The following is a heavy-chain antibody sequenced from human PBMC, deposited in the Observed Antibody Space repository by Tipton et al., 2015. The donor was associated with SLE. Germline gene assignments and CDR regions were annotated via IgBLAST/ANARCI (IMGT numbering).Heavy chain of an antibody. CDR2: INHSGST. V-gene: IGHV4-34*01. CDR3: ARGVIVGAYGPLDY. J-gene: IGHJ4*02. D-gene: IGHD1-26*01. Sequence: TLSLTCAVYGGSFSGYYWSWIRQPPGKGLEWIGEINHSGSTNYNPSLKSRVTISVDTSKNQFSLKLSSVTAADTAVYYCARGVIVGAYGPLDYWGQGTLVTVSS. CDR1: GGSFSGYY.